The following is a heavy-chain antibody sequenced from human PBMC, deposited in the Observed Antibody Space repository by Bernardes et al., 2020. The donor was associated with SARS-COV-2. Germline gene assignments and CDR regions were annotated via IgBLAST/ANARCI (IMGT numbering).Heavy chain of an antibody. J-gene: IGHJ4*02. CDR2: IHDSGST. D-gene: IGHD3-22*01. Sequence: SETLSLTCSVSGASIKGYYWSWIRQSPGKGLEWIGYIHDSGSTSYNPSLRSRLTMSVETSQRQFSLRLSYVTAADTAVYYCARVGFPTLNYSERYYFDYWGQGTLVTVSP. CDR1: GASIKGYY. CDR3: ARVGFPTLNYSERYYFDY. V-gene: IGHV4-59*01.